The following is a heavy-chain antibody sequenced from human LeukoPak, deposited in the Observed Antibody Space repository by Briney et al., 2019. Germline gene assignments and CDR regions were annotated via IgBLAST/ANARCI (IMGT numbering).Heavy chain of an antibody. D-gene: IGHD3-3*01. V-gene: IGHV4-38-2*02. CDR3: ARAFGVVIYFDY. CDR1: GYSISSGYY. CDR2: IHHSGSI. J-gene: IGHJ4*02. Sequence: SETLSLTCIVSGYSISSGYYWGWIRQPPGKGLEWIGSIHHSGSIYNNPSLKSRVTISVDTSKNQFSLKLSSVTAADTAVYYCARAFGVVIYFDYWGQGTLVTVSS.